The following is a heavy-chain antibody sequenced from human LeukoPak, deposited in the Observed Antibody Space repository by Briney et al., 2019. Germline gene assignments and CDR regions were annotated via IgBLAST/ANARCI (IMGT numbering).Heavy chain of an antibody. V-gene: IGHV3-13*01. Sequence: GGSLRLSCAASGFTFSTYDMHWVRHATGKGLEWASAIGTVGDTYYPGSVKGRFTISRENAKNSLYLQMKSLRAGDTAVYYCARGAGGSFLDWGQGTLVTVSS. CDR3: ARGAGGSFLD. J-gene: IGHJ4*02. CDR2: IGTVGDT. CDR1: GFTFSTYD. D-gene: IGHD1-26*01.